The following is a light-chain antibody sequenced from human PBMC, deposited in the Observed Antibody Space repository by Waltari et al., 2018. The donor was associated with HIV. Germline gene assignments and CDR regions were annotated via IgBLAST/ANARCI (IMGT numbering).Light chain of an antibody. CDR2: GAS. V-gene: IGKV1-NL1*01. CDR3: YQYYSVPQT. J-gene: IGKJ1*01. CDR1: LAIGNS. Sequence: DIRLTQSPSSLSASLGDSVNIHCRASLAIGNSLAWYQQKRDGAPRLLVYGASRLASGGPVRFVGSGGGTNFSLTVTGLQPADFATYYWYQYYSVPQTFGQGTKVDVK.